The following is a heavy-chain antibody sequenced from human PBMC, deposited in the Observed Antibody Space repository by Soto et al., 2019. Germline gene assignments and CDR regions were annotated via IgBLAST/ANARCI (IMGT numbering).Heavy chain of an antibody. V-gene: IGHV3-74*01. CDR1: GFTLRAYY. D-gene: IGHD4-17*01. Sequence: EVQVVESGGGLVQPGGSLRLSCAASGFTLRAYYMHWVRQAPGKGLVWVSRDSDDGSSTNYAESVRGRFTISRDNAKNTLYLQMNSLSAEDTAVYYCARGLYGDSVGYDHWGQGTLVTVSS. CDR2: DSDDGSST. J-gene: IGHJ4*02. CDR3: ARGLYGDSVGYDH.